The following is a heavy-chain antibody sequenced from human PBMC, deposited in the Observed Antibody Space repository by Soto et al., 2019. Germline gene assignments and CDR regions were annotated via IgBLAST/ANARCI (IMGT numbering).Heavy chain of an antibody. D-gene: IGHD2-2*01. V-gene: IGHV1-69*13. CDR2: IIPIFGTA. CDR1: GGTFSSYA. CDR3: ARDLLTQGIVVVPAAIRFLDWYGP. J-gene: IGHJ5*02. Sequence: SVKVSCKASGGTFSSYAISWVRQAPGQGLEWMGGIIPIFGTANYAQKFQGRVTITADESTSTAYMELSSLRSEDTAVYYCARDLLTQGIVVVPAAIRFLDWYGPWGQGTLVTVSS.